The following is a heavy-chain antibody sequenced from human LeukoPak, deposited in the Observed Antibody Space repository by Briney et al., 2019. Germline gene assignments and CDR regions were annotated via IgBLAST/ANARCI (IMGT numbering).Heavy chain of an antibody. J-gene: IGHJ4*02. V-gene: IGHV4-31*03. CDR2: IYYSGST. CDR1: GGSISSGGYY. Sequence: SQTLSLTCTVSGGSISSGGYYWSWIRQHPGKGLEWIGYIYYSGSTYYNPSLKSRVTISVDRSKNQFSLKLSSVTAADTAVYYCARAGTYYDILTGYYHTRHFDYWGQGTLVTVSS. D-gene: IGHD3-9*01. CDR3: ARAGTYYDILTGYYHTRHFDY.